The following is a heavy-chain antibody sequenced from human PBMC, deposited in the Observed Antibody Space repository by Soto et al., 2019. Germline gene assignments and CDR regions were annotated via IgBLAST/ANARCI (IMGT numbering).Heavy chain of an antibody. CDR2: ISGYNGHT. J-gene: IGHJ6*02. CDR1: GCTFNNDG. V-gene: IGHV1-18*01. CDR3: ARDPGSGWYGKESGMDV. Sequence: VNVSFQASGCTFNNDGVTGLRDAAGQVREGMGWISGYNGHTNYAPKLKGRVTLTTDTSTTTAYMELTSMTSDDTAVYYCARDPGSGWYGKESGMDVWGQGTTVTVSS. D-gene: IGHD6-19*01.